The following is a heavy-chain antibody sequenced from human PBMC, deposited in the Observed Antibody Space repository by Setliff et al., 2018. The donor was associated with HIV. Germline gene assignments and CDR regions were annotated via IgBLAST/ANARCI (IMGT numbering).Heavy chain of an antibody. CDR1: GGSISSGGFY. J-gene: IGHJ4*02. CDR3: ARGLSFYDPGGFDY. D-gene: IGHD3-22*01. CDR2: IYNTGST. V-gene: IGHV4-31*02. Sequence: PSDTLSLTCTVTGGSISSGGFYWTWIRQHPGKGLEWIGYIYNTGSTYHSPSLESRVTISIDTSKNQFSLKLSSVTAADTAVYYCARGLSFYDPGGFDYWGQGTLVTVSS.